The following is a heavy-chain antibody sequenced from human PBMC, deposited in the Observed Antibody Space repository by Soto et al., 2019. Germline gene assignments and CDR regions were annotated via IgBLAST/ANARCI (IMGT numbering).Heavy chain of an antibody. CDR2: ISSSSSYI. D-gene: IGHD2-2*01. CDR3: ARFPYCSSTSCAPSVVLD. J-gene: IGHJ4*02. CDR1: GFTFSSYS. Sequence: EVQLVESGGGLVKPGGSLRLSCAASGFTFSSYSMNWVRQAPGKGLEWVSSISSSSSYIYYADSVKGRFTISRDNAKNSLYLQMNSLRAEDTAVYHCARFPYCSSTSCAPSVVLDWGQGTLVTVSS. V-gene: IGHV3-21*01.